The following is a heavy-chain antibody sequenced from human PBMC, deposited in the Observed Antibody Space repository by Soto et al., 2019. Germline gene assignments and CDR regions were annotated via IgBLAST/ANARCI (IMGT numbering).Heavy chain of an antibody. CDR3: ARYGSSWYYYYYGMDV. CDR2: ISSSGSTI. CDR1: GFTFSDYY. J-gene: IGHJ6*02. Sequence: GGSLRLSCAASGFTFSDYYMSWIRQAPGKGLEWVSYISSSGSTIYYADSVKGRFTISRDNAKNSLYLQMNSLRAEDTAVYYCARYGSSWYYYYYGMDVWGQGTTVTVSS. V-gene: IGHV3-11*01. D-gene: IGHD6-13*01.